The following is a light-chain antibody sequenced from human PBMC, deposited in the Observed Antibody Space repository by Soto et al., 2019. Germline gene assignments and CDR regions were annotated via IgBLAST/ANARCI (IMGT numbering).Light chain of an antibody. CDR1: QSITTN. Sequence: EKVLTQSPVTLSVSLGERATLSCRASQSITTNLAWHQQKPGQAPRLLIFGASNRATGIPARFSGSGSGTEFSLTISSLQSEDSAIYYCQQYNDWPPLTFGGGTKVEI. J-gene: IGKJ4*01. CDR3: QQYNDWPPLT. CDR2: GAS. V-gene: IGKV3-15*01.